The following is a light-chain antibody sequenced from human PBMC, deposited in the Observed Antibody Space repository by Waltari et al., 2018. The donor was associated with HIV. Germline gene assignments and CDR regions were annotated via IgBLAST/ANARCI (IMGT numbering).Light chain of an antibody. CDR3: AACDGSLRGGV. J-gene: IGLJ3*02. V-gene: IGLV1-47*01. CDR1: CYNIGLTD. CDR2: TNN. Sequence: QSVLTQPPSASGTPAQRVTVSCSGSCYNIGLTDVSCYHHRPGTAPKLLIFTNNQRPSRVPDLFSASKSGTAASLAISALQSDDEADYYCAACDGSLRGGVFGGGTKLTV.